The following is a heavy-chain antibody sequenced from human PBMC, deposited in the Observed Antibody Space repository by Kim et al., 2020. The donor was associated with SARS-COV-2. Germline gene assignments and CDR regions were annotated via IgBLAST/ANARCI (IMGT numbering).Heavy chain of an antibody. D-gene: IGHD1-26*01. Sequence: GGSLRLSCEGSGFSVTSYGMHWVRQAPGKGLEWVAAIAADGRRTFFADSLKGRVAISRDKPRNTVLLEINGVRAEDTASYSCARDADTTENFWFFDLWGRGTVVRVSS. J-gene: IGHJ2*01. CDR2: IAADGRRT. V-gene: IGHV3-33*08. CDR1: GFSVTSYG. CDR3: ARDADTTENFWFFDL.